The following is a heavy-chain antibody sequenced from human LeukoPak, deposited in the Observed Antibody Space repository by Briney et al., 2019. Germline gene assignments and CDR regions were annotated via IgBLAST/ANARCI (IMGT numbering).Heavy chain of an antibody. CDR2: ISYDGSNK. J-gene: IGHJ4*02. CDR1: GFTFSSYA. Sequence: PGGSLRLSCAASGFTFSSYAMHWVRQAPGKGLEWVAAISYDGSNKYYADSVKGRFTISRDNSKNTLYLQMNSLRAEDTAVYYCARGDTMVRGMIGDYFDYWGQGTLVTVSS. D-gene: IGHD3-10*01. V-gene: IGHV3-30*04. CDR3: ARGDTMVRGMIGDYFDY.